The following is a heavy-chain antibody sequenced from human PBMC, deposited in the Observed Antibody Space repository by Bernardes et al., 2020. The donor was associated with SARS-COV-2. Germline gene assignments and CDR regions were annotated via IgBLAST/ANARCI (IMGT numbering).Heavy chain of an antibody. D-gene: IGHD1-26*01. J-gene: IGHJ6*02. CDR2: ISYDGSEK. CDR3: AKDASPRYSGNYLPFYYSGLHL. Sequence: GGSLRLSCAASGFTFSNFCIHWFRQAPGKGLEWVAQISYDGSEKYYADSVKGRFTISRDNSKNTLYLQMNSLRAEDTAFYYCAKDASPRYSGNYLPFYYSGLHLCGPG. V-gene: IGHV3-30*18. CDR1: GFTFSNFC.